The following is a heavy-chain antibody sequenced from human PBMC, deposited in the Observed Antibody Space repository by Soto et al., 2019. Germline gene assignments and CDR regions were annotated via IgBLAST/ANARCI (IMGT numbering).Heavy chain of an antibody. CDR3: AREGHYYDSSYPDY. CDR2: ISSSSSYI. V-gene: IGHV3-21*01. Sequence: GGSLRLSCAASGFTFSSYSMNWVRQAPGKGLEWVSSISSSSSYIYYADSVKGRFTISRDNAKNSLYLQMNSLRAEDTAVYYCAREGHYYDSSYPDYWGQGTLVTVSS. J-gene: IGHJ4*02. D-gene: IGHD3-22*01. CDR1: GFTFSSYS.